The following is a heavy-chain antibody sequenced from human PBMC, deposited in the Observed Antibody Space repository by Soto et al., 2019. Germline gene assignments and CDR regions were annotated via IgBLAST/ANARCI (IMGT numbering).Heavy chain of an antibody. CDR3: ATGQAVLLWFGELLNAFDI. J-gene: IGHJ3*02. CDR2: ITAYNGNT. CDR1: GYTFTSYG. V-gene: IGHV1-18*01. Sequence: ASVKVSCKASGYTFTSYGISWVRQAPGQGLEWMGWITAYNGNTNYAQKLQGRVTMTEDTSTDTAYMELSSLRSEDTAVYYCATGQAVLLWFGELLNAFDIWGQGTMVTVSS. D-gene: IGHD3-10*01.